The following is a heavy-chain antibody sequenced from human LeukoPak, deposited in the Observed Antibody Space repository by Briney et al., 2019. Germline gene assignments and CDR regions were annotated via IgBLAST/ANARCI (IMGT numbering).Heavy chain of an antibody. D-gene: IGHD3-22*01. CDR2: INPNSGGT. CDR3: ARDFNYYDSNDEDAFDI. V-gene: IGHV1-2*02. J-gene: IGHJ3*02. CDR1: GYTFTGYY. Sequence: ASVKVSCKASGYTFTGYYMHWVRQAPGQGLEWMGWINPNSGGTNYAQKFQGSVTMTRDTSISTAYMELSRLRSDDTAVYYCARDFNYYDSNDEDAFDIWGQGTMVTVSS.